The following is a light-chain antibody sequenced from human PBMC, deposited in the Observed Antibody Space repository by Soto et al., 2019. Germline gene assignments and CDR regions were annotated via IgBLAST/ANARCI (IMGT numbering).Light chain of an antibody. CDR2: GAS. V-gene: IGKV3D-20*02. CDR3: QKRSNWPFT. CDR1: QSVSSSY. J-gene: IGKJ5*01. Sequence: EIVLPQSLGTVSLSPGERTPLSRRASQSVSSSYLAWYQQKPGQANRLLIYGASSRATGIPDRFSGSGSGTDFTLTISRLEPEEFAVYYCQKRSNWPFTFGQGKRLEIK.